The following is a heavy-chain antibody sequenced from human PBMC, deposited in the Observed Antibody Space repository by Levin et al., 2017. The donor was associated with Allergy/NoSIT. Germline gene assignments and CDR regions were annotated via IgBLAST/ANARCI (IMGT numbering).Heavy chain of an antibody. V-gene: IGHV1-18*01. CDR3: ARAGRTYNWNDVLEAFDP. CDR1: GYTFTSYG. D-gene: IGHD1-1*01. J-gene: IGHJ5*02. CDR2: ISAYNGNT. Sequence: VASVKVSCKASGYTFTSYGISWVRQAPGQGLEWMGWISAYNGNTNYAQKLQGRVTMTTDTSTSTAYMELRSLRSDDTAVYYCARAGRTYNWNDVLEAFDPWGQGTLVTVSS.